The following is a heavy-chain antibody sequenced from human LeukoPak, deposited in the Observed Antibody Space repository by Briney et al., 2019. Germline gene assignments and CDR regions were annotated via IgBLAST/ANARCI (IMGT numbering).Heavy chain of an antibody. CDR1: GDSFGTYG. CDR3: AIGKGSPGGDYGY. V-gene: IGHV1-8*02. D-gene: IGHD1-26*01. CDR2: MNPNSGNT. J-gene: IGHJ4*02. Sequence: ASVKVSCKASGDSFGTYGITWVRQATGQGLEWMGWMNPNSGNTGYAQKFQGRVTMTRNTSISTAYMELSSLRSEDTAVYYCAIGKGSPGGDYGYWGQGTLVTVSS.